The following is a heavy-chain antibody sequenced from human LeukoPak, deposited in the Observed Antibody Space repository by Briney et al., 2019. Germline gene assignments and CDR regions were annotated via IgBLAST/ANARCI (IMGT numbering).Heavy chain of an antibody. CDR1: GYTFTGYY. CDR3: ARVSIVVVPAAMANWFDP. V-gene: IGHV1-2*02. D-gene: IGHD2-2*01. J-gene: IGHJ5*02. Sequence: GASVKVSCKASGYTFTGYYMHWVRQAPGQGLEWMGWINPNSGGTNYAQKFQGRVTMTRDTSISTAYMELSRLRSDDTAVYYCARVSIVVVPAAMANWFDPWGQGTLVTVSS. CDR2: INPNSGGT.